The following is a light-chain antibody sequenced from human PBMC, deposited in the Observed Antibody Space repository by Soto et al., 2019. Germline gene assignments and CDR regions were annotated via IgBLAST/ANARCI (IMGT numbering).Light chain of an antibody. Sequence: QSVLTQPPSASGTPGQRVTISCSGSSSNIGTYTVNWYQQLPGTAPKLLIYNNNQGPSGVPDRFSGSKSGTSASLAISGLQSEDEADYFCAAWDGSLNGVIFGGGTQLTVL. CDR3: AAWDGSLNGVI. J-gene: IGLJ7*01. CDR2: NNN. V-gene: IGLV1-44*01. CDR1: SSNIGTYT.